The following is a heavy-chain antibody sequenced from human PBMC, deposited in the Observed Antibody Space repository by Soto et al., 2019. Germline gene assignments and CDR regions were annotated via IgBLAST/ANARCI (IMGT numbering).Heavy chain of an antibody. J-gene: IGHJ4*02. CDR1: GFTFSSYA. CDR3: ASHLGRRDGYNLFVSGFFDY. Sequence: PGGSLRLSCAASGFTFSSYAMHWVRQAPGKGLEWVAVISYDGSNKYYADSVKGRFTISRDNSKNTLYLQMNSLRAEDTAVYYCASHLGRRDGYNLFVSGFFDYWGQGTLVTVSS. V-gene: IGHV3-30-3*01. CDR2: ISYDGSNK. D-gene: IGHD5-12*01.